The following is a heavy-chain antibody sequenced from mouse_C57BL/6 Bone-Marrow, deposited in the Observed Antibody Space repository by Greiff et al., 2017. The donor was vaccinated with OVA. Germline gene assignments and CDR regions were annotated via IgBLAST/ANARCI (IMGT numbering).Heavy chain of an antibody. CDR1: GFTFTDYY. Sequence: EVKVVESGGGLVQPGGSLSLSCAASGFTFTDYYMSWVRQPPGKALEWLGFIRNKANGYTTEYSASVKGRFTISRDNSQSILYLQMNALRAEDSATYYCARPPAYYSNHWYFDVWGTGTTVTVSS. V-gene: IGHV7-3*01. CDR2: IRNKANGYTT. D-gene: IGHD2-5*01. CDR3: ARPPAYYSNHWYFDV. J-gene: IGHJ1*03.